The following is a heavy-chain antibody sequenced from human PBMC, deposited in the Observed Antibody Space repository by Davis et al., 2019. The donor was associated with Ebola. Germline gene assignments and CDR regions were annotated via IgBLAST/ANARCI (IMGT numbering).Heavy chain of an antibody. Sequence: GESLKISCVVSGFTFKHNGMSWVRQAPGKGLEWPSSISGSGSSTYYTDSVRGRFTISRDNSNDTVYLQMDSLRVEDTATYYCARSARVAAVGYSDYWGQGTLVTVSS. V-gene: IGHV3-23*01. CDR1: GFTFKHNG. J-gene: IGHJ4*02. CDR3: ARSARVAAVGYSDY. CDR2: ISGSGSST. D-gene: IGHD6-19*01.